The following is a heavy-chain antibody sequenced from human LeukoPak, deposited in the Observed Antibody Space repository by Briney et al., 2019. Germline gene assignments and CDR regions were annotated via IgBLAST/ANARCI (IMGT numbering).Heavy chain of an antibody. V-gene: IGHV1-2*02. CDR3: ARDQGIVVVPAANRPLFDY. D-gene: IGHD2-2*01. CDR2: INPNSGGT. J-gene: IGHJ4*02. Sequence: AAVKVSCKASGYTFTGYYMHWVRQAPGQGLEGMGWINPNSGGTNYAQKFQGRVTMTRDTSISTAYMELSRLRSDDTAVYYCARDQGIVVVPAANRPLFDYWGQGTLVTVSS. CDR1: GYTFTGYY.